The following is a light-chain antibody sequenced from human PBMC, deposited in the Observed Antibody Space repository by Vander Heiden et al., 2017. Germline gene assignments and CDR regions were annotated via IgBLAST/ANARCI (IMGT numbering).Light chain of an antibody. Sequence: DIQVTQSPSSLSASVGDRVTITCRASQSISSYLNWYQQKPGKAPKLLIYAASSLQSGVPSRFSGSGSGTDFTITISSLQPEDFATYSCQQSYSTPWTFGQGTKVEIK. CDR3: QQSYSTPWT. J-gene: IGKJ1*01. V-gene: IGKV1-39*01. CDR2: AAS. CDR1: QSISSY.